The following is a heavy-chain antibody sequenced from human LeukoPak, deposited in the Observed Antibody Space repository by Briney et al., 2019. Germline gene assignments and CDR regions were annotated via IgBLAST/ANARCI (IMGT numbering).Heavy chain of an antibody. CDR2: IIPIFGTA. Sequence: SVKVSCKASGYTFTSYAISWVRQAPGQGLEWMGGIIPIFGTANYAQKFQGRVTITADESTSTAYMELSSLRSEDTAVYYCATRLGELSDFDYWGQGTLVTVSS. J-gene: IGHJ4*02. CDR3: ATRLGELSDFDY. CDR1: GYTFTSYA. D-gene: IGHD3-16*02. V-gene: IGHV1-69*13.